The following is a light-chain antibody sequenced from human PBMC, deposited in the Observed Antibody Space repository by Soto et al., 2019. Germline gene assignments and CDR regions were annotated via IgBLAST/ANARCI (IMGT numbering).Light chain of an antibody. CDR1: QGISNY. V-gene: IGKV1-27*01. J-gene: IGKJ5*01. CDR2: AAF. CDR3: QKYNSVPIT. Sequence: DIQMTQSPSSLSTSVGDRVTITCRASQGISNYLAWYQQKPGKAPKLLIYAAFTLQSGVPSRFSGSRSGTGFTLTISSLQPEDVATYYCQKYNSVPITFGQGTRLEIK.